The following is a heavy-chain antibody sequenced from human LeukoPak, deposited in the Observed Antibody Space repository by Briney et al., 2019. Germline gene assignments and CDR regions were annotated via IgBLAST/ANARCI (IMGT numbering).Heavy chain of an antibody. Sequence: SETLSLTCTVSGGSISSYYWSWIRQPPGKGLEWIGYIYTSGSTNYNPSLKSRVTMSVDTSKNQFSLKLSSVTAADTAVYYCAREDYYDSSGYPGGFDYWGQGTLVTVSS. CDR3: AREDYYDSSGYPGGFDY. V-gene: IGHV4-4*08. D-gene: IGHD3-22*01. J-gene: IGHJ4*02. CDR1: GGSISSYY. CDR2: IYTSGST.